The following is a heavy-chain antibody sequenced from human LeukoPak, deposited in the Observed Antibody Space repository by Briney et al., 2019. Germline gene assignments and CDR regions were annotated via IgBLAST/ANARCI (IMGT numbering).Heavy chain of an antibody. CDR3: ASSYGELLYQAWYSDY. Sequence: GGSLRLSCAASGFTFSSYAMHWVRQAPGKGLEYVSAISSNGGSTYYANSVKGRFTISRDNSKNTLYLQMGSLRAEDMAVYYCASSYGELLYQAWYSDYWGQGTLVTVSS. V-gene: IGHV3-64*01. J-gene: IGHJ4*02. D-gene: IGHD3-10*01. CDR1: GFTFSSYA. CDR2: ISSNGGST.